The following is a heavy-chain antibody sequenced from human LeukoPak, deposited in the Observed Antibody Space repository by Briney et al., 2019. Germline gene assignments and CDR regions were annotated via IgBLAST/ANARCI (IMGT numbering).Heavy chain of an antibody. J-gene: IGHJ4*02. CDR1: GESYSGYY. CDR3: ARERPLTIAVAGNFDY. CDR2: VNHSGST. D-gene: IGHD6-19*01. V-gene: IGHV4-34*01. Sequence: SETLSLTCVFYGESYSGYYWTWIRQSPGKGLEWIGEVNHSGSTDYNPSLKSRVTISIDTSKNQFSLKLSSVTAADTAVYYCARERPLTIAVAGNFDYWGQGTLVTVSS.